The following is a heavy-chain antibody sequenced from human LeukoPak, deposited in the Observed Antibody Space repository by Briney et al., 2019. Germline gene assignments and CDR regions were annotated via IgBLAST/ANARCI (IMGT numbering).Heavy chain of an antibody. CDR2: ISPTGEGT. J-gene: IGHJ4*02. Sequence: GGSLRLSCAASGFAFSNTGMTWVRQAPGRGLEWVSTISPTGEGTHYADSVKGRFTISRDNSKNTLSLEMNSLRADDTATYYCARDPLGRAADYWGQGSLVTVSS. CDR1: GFAFSNTG. V-gene: IGHV3-23*01. CDR3: ARDPLGRAADY. D-gene: IGHD7-27*01.